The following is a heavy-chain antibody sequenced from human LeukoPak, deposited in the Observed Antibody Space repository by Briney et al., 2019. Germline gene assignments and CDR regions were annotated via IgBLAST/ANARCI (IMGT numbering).Heavy chain of an antibody. V-gene: IGHV3-23*01. CDR3: AKRGIVIRGVLIIGFHKEAYYFDY. CDR1: GFTFSSYA. J-gene: IGHJ4*02. D-gene: IGHD3-10*01. CDR2: ITDSGGST. Sequence: GGSLRLSRTASGFTFSSYAMSWVRQAPGKGLEWVSAITDSGGSTSYADSVRGRFTISRDNSLNTVYLQMNSLRAEDTAVYFCAKRGIVIRGVLIIGFHKEAYYFDYWGQGILVTVSS.